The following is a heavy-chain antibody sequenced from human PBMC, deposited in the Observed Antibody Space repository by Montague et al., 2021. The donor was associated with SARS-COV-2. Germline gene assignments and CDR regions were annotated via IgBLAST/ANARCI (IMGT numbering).Heavy chain of an antibody. J-gene: IGHJ6*02. CDR3: ATLSRRTAAGTRDYFGLDV. D-gene: IGHD6-13*01. CDR1: GDSISTSTW. CDR2: IFHSGTI. V-gene: IGHV4-4*02. Sequence: SETLSLTCRVSGDSISTSTWWTWARQTPGKGLEWIGEIFHSGTIXYNPSLKSRVSISVDKSNNQFSLRLSSLIAADTAVYYCATLSRRTAAGTRDYFGLDVWGQGTTVVVSS.